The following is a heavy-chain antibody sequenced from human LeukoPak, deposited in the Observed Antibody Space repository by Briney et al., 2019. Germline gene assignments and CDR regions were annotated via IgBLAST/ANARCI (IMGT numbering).Heavy chain of an antibody. V-gene: IGHV3-23*01. Sequence: GGSLRLSCAASGFTFSSYGMHWVRQAPGKGLEWVSALSGSGSNTYFADSVKGRFTISRDNSKNTLYLQMNSLRVEDTAVYYCARWDYYGRGAFDVWGQGTMVTVSS. CDR3: ARWDYYGRGAFDV. CDR1: GFTFSSYG. CDR2: LSGSGSNT. J-gene: IGHJ3*01. D-gene: IGHD3-10*01.